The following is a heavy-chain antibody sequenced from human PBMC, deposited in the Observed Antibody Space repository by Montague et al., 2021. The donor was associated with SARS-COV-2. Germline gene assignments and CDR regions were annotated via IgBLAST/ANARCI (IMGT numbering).Heavy chain of an antibody. J-gene: IGHJ4*02. CDR2: RYQNGAT. CDR1: GVSISSGYY. V-gene: IGHV4-38-2*02. Sequence: SETLSLTCSVSGVSISSGYYWGWIRQTPGKGVEWFGSRYQNGATYYSTPLKRPVTILLDTSKNQFSLSLTSVTAADTAVDYCARSGVGIFDFSYFDSWGQGSLVIVSS. D-gene: IGHD3-3*01. CDR3: ARSGVGIFDFSYFDS.